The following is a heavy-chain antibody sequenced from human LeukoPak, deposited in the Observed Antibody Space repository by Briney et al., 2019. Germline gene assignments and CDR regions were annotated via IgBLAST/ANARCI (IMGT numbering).Heavy chain of an antibody. Sequence: SETLSLTCTVSGGSLSSYYWSWLRQPPGKGLEWMGYIYYSGSTNYNPSLKSRGTISVDTSKNQFSLKLSSVTAADTAVYYCARARNFALADYWGQGTLVTVSS. CDR1: GGSLSSYY. CDR3: ARARNFALADY. J-gene: IGHJ4*02. V-gene: IGHV4-59*01. CDR2: IYYSGST.